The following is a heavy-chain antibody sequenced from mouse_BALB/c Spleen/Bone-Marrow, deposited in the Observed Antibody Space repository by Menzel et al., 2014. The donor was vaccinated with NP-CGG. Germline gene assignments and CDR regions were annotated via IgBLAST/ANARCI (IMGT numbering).Heavy chain of an antibody. CDR2: IWGDGST. D-gene: IGHD2-4*01. J-gene: IGHJ4*01. Sequence: QVQLKESGPGLVAPSQSLSITCTDSGFSLTGYGVSWVRQSPGKGLEWLGMIWGDGSTDYNSALKSRLSISKDNSKSQVFLKMNSLQTDDTARYYCARDSFLITRALDYWGQGTSVTVSS. V-gene: IGHV2-6-7*01. CDR1: GFSLTGYG. CDR3: ARDSFLITRALDY.